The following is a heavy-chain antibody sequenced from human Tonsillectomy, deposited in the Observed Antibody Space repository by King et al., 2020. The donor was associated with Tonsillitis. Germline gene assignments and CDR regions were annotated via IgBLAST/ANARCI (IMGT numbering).Heavy chain of an antibody. J-gene: IGHJ4*02. D-gene: IGHD3-3*01. CDR1: GYSFAYYY. CDR3: ARQAANYDVDF. Sequence: LQLVQSGAEVKKPGESLRISCETSGYSFAYYYIAWVRQVPGKGLEWVGLVYPGDSDSRYSPSFQGQVAISADKSTTTAYLQWNSLKASDTAIYYCARQAANYDVDFWGQGTLVTVSS. V-gene: IGHV5-51*01. CDR2: VYPGDSDS.